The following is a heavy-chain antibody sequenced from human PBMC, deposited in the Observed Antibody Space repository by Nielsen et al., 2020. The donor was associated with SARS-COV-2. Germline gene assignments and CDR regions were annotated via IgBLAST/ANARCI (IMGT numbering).Heavy chain of an antibody. Sequence: GGSLRLSCAASGFTFDDYAMHWVRQAPGKGLVWVSRINSEGTYTTYADSVKGRFTISRDNAKNTLDLQISSLRADDTAVYYCARDWSRAFDVWGQGTMVTVSS. CDR3: ARDWSRAFDV. V-gene: IGHV3-74*01. CDR1: GFTFDDYA. CDR2: INSEGTYT. J-gene: IGHJ3*01.